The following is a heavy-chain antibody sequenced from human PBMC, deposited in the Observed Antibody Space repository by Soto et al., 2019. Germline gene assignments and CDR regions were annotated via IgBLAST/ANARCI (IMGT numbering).Heavy chain of an antibody. D-gene: IGHD2-15*01. J-gene: IGHJ5*02. CDR3: ARGSTGCSVGSCYSAWFDP. CDR2: ISAYNGNT. V-gene: IGHV1-18*01. Sequence: ASVKVSCKASGYTFTSYGISWVRQAPGQGLEWMGWISAYNGNTNYAQKLQGRVTMTTDTSTSTAYMELSSLRSEDTAVYYCARGSTGCSVGSCYSAWFDPWGQGTLVTVSS. CDR1: GYTFTSYG.